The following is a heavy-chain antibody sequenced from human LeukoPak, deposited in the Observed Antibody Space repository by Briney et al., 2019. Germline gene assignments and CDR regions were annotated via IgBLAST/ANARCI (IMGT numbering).Heavy chain of an antibody. V-gene: IGHV1-2*02. CDR3: ASDSGRPYYFDY. CDR1: GYSFTRHY. Sequence: AAVKVSCKASGYSFTRHYMHWVRQAPAQGLEWMGWVNPNSSGTDYAQKFHARVTMTRNTSISTAYMELSRLRSDDTAVYYCASDSGRPYYFDYWGQGTLVTVSS. CDR2: VNPNSSGT. D-gene: IGHD1-26*01. J-gene: IGHJ4*02.